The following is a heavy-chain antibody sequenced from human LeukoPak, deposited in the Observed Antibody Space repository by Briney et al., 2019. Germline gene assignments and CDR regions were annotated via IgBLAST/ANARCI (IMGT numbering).Heavy chain of an antibody. Sequence: GASVKVSCKASGGTFSSYTISWVRQAPGQGLEWMGRIIPTLGIANYAQKFQGRVTITADKSTSTAYMELSSLRSEDTAVYYCARAGTQNYYGMDVWGQGTTVTVSS. CDR2: IIPTLGIA. J-gene: IGHJ6*02. D-gene: IGHD1-1*01. CDR3: ARAGTQNYYGMDV. V-gene: IGHV1-69*02. CDR1: GGTFSSYT.